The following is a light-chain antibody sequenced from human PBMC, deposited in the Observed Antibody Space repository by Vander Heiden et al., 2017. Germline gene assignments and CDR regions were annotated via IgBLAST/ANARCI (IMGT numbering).Light chain of an antibody. CDR3: LIWNGSAGV. V-gene: IGLV5-45*03. J-gene: IGLJ2*01. Sequence: QAVLPQPSSLSASPGASASLPCTLRSGINVDTYRIYWYRQKPGSPPQYLLRYKSDSDKQQGSGVPSRFSGSKDASANAGILLISGLQADDEADYYCLIWNGSAGVFGGGTKLTVL. CDR2: YKSDSDK. CDR1: SGINVDTYR.